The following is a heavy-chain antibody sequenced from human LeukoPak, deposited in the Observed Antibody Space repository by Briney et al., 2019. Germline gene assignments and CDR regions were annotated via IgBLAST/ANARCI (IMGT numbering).Heavy chain of an antibody. V-gene: IGHV4-4*07. CDR1: GGSISSYY. CDR2: IYTSGST. CDR3: ARVGSSSWYVEAYFDY. D-gene: IGHD6-13*01. J-gene: IGHJ4*02. Sequence: PSETLSLTCTVSGGSISSYYWSWIRRPAGKGLEWIGRIYTSGSTNYNPSLKSRVTMSVDTSKNQFSLKLSSVTAADTAVYYCARVGSSSWYVEAYFDYWGQGTLVTVSS.